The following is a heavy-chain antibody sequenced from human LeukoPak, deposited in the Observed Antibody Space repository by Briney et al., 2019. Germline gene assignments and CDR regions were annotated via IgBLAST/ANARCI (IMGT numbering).Heavy chain of an antibody. CDR3: TRDIAHDLENWFDP. J-gene: IGHJ5*02. Sequence: GGSLRLSCAASGLTISNAWMSWVRQAPGKGLEWVGFIRSKAYGGTTEYAASVKGRFTISRDDSKSIAYLQMNSLKTEDTAVYYCTRDIAHDLENWFDPWGQGTLVTVSS. CDR2: IRSKAYGGTT. V-gene: IGHV3-49*04. D-gene: IGHD3-3*01. CDR1: GLTISNAW.